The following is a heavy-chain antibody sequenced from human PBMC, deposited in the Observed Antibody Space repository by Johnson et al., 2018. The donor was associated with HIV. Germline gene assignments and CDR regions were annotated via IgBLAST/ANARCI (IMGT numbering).Heavy chain of an antibody. D-gene: IGHD5-24*01. CDR2: MSYDGSNK. CDR3: ARDAYNSDACDI. V-gene: IGHV3-30*14. Sequence: QMQLVESGGGVVQPGRSLRLSCAVSGFTLSSYVMHWVSQAPGKGLEWVAVMSYDGSNKYYADSVKGRFTISRDNSKNTLYLQTNSLRGEDTALYYCARDAYNSDACDIWGQGTMVTVSS. J-gene: IGHJ3*02. CDR1: GFTLSSYV.